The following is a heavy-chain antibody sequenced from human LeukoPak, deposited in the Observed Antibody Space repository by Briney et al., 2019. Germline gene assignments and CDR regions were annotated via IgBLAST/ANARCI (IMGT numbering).Heavy chain of an antibody. V-gene: IGHV3-53*01. CDR3: VRAVDHDYSDYYLDY. CDR2: IYSGGSP. D-gene: IGHD4-11*01. Sequence: GGSLRLFCAASGFTVSSNDMSWVRHAPGKGLEWVSVIYSGGSPYYADSVKGRFTISRDNSKNTLYLQMNSLRAEDTAVYYCVRAVDHDYSDYYLDYWGQGTLVTVSS. CDR1: GFTVSSND. J-gene: IGHJ4*02.